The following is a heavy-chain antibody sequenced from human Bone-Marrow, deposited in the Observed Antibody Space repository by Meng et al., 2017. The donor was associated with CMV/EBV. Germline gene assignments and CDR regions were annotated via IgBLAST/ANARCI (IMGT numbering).Heavy chain of an antibody. CDR3: ARHVVPTSGYSYGYYYYGMDV. CDR2: IYYSGST. V-gene: IGHV4-59*01. D-gene: IGHD5-18*01. Sequence: SETLSLTCAVYGGSFSGYYWSWIRQPPGKGLEWIGYIYYSGSTNYNPSLKSRVTISVDTSKNQFSLKLSSVTAADTAVYYCARHVVPTSGYSYGYYYYGMDVWGQGTTVTVSS. J-gene: IGHJ6*02. CDR1: GGSFSGYY.